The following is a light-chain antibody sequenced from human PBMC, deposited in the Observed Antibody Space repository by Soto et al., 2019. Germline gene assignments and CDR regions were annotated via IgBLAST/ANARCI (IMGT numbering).Light chain of an antibody. CDR3: QQYGSSPPMYT. CDR2: GAS. J-gene: IGKJ2*01. CDR1: QSVSSGY. V-gene: IGKV3-20*01. Sequence: EIVLTQSAGTLSLSPGERATLSCRASQSVSSGYLAWYQQKPGQAPRLLMSGASSRATDIPDRFSGSGSGTDFTLTISRLDPEDSAVYYCQQYGSSPPMYTFGQGTKVDIK.